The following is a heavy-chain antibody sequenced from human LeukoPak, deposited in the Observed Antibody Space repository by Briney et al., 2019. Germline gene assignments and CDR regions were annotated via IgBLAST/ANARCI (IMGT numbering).Heavy chain of an antibody. CDR3: AKDMGGGSRTYYDFWSFYYYGMDV. CDR2: ISYDGSNK. CDR1: GFTFSSYG. Sequence: PGGSLRLSCAASGFTFSSYGMPWVRQAPGKGLEWVAVISYDGSNKYYADSVKGRFTISRDNSKNTLYLQMNSLRAEDTAVYYCAKDMGGGSRTYYDFWSFYYYGMDVWGQGTTVTVSS. J-gene: IGHJ6*02. D-gene: IGHD3-3*01. V-gene: IGHV3-30*18.